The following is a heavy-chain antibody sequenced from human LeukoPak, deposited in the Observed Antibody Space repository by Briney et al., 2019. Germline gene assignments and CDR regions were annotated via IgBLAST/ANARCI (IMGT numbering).Heavy chain of an antibody. V-gene: IGHV4-31*03. CDR2: IHYSGST. D-gene: IGHD3-22*01. Sequence: PSQTLSLTCSVSGGSISSGGYYWSWIRQHPGRGLEWIGYIHYSGSTFNNPSLKSRVTISVDTSKNQFSLRLSSVTAADTAVYYCARDSSAYSNLDYWGQGTLITVSS. J-gene: IGHJ4*02. CDR1: GGSISSGGYY. CDR3: ARDSSAYSNLDY.